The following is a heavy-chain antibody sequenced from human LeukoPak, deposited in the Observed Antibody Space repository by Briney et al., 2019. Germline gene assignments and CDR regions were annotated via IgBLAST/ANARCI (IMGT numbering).Heavy chain of an antibody. J-gene: IGHJ4*02. CDR3: ARDNPPDY. Sequence: QPGGSLRLSCVVSGFTFSSSWMSWVRQAPGWGLEWVANIKQDGSEKSYVESVRGRFTISRDNAKNSLYLQLNSLRADDTVLYYCARDNPPDYWGQGTLVTVSS. CDR2: IKQDGSEK. V-gene: IGHV3-7*03. CDR1: GFTFSSSW.